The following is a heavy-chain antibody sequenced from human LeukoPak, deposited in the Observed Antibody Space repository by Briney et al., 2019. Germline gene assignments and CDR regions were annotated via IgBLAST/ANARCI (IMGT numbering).Heavy chain of an antibody. Sequence: SGGSLRLSCAASGFTFSSYWMSWVRQAPGKGLEWVANINQDGSEKYVDSVKGRFTISRDNAKNSLYLQMNSLRAEDTAVYYCARRAGAYSHLYDYWGQGTLVTVSS. CDR2: INQDGSEK. J-gene: IGHJ4*02. V-gene: IGHV3-7*01. CDR1: GFTFSSYW. CDR3: ARRAGAYSHLYDY. D-gene: IGHD4/OR15-4a*01.